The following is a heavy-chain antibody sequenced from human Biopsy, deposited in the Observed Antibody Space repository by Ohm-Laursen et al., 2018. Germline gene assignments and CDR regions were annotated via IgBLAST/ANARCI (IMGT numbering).Heavy chain of an antibody. J-gene: IGHJ6*02. CDR3: ARDLPSSYYYAMDV. CDR1: GGSVSDSFHF. V-gene: IGHV4-61*01. CDR2: VYYSGTT. Sequence: SETLSLTCTVSGGSVSDSFHFWSWIRQPPGKGLEWIGDVYYSGTTNYNPSLKSRLTISVDTSKNQFSLNLNSVTAADTAVYYCARDLPSSYYYAMDVWGQGTTVTVSS.